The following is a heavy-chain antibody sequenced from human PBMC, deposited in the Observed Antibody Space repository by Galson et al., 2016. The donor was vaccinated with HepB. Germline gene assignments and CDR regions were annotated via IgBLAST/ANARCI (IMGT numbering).Heavy chain of an antibody. CDR3: ARALGPNQYDP. Sequence: SVKVSCKASGGTFSRYAISWVRQAPGQGLEWMGGIIPLFGTADYAQKFQGRVTITADESTSTAYMELSSLTSEDTAFYYCARALGPNQYDPWGQGTLVTVSS. CDR2: IIPLFGTA. D-gene: IGHD1-14*01. V-gene: IGHV1-69*13. CDR1: GGTFSRYA. J-gene: IGHJ5*02.